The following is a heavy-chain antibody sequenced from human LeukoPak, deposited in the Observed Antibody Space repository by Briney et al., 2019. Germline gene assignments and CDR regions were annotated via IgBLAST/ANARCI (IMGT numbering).Heavy chain of an antibody. CDR3: ASHKYYYDSSGRA. D-gene: IGHD3-22*01. J-gene: IGHJ5*02. V-gene: IGHV3-21*01. CDR1: GFTFSSYG. Sequence: GGTLRLSCAASGFTFSSYGMSWVRQAPGKGLEWVSSISSSSSYIYYADSVKGRFTISRDNAKDSLYLQMNSLRAEDTAVYYCASHKYYYDSSGRAWGQGTLVTVSS. CDR2: ISSSSSYI.